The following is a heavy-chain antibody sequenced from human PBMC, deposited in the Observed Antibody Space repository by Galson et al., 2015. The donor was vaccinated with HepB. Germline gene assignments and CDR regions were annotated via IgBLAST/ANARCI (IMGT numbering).Heavy chain of an antibody. CDR1: GGTFSSYA. Sequence: SVKVSCKASGGTFSSYAISWVRQAPGQGLEWMGGIIPIFGTANYAQKFQGRVTITADKSTSTAYMELSSLSSEDTAVYYCASSSSQPSFDYWGQGTLVTVSS. D-gene: IGHD6-13*01. J-gene: IGHJ4*02. CDR2: IIPIFGTA. V-gene: IGHV1-69*06. CDR3: ASSSSQPSFDY.